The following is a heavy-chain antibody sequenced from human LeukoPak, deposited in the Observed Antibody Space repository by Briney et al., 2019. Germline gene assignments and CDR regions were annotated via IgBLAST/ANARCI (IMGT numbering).Heavy chain of an antibody. Sequence: SETLSLTCAVYGGSFSGYYWSWIRQPPGKGLDWIGEINHSGSTNYNPSLKSRVTISVDTSKNQFSLKLSSVTAADTAVYYCARVGGSGSYCFDYWGQGTLVTVSS. J-gene: IGHJ4*02. CDR2: INHSGST. CDR3: ARVGGSGSYCFDY. D-gene: IGHD3-10*01. CDR1: GGSFSGYY. V-gene: IGHV4-34*01.